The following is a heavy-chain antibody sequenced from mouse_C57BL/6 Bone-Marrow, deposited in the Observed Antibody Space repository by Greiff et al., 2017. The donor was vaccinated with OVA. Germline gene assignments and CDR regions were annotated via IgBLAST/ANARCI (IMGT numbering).Heavy chain of an antibody. V-gene: IGHV14-3*01. CDR2: IDPANGNT. Sequence: EVKLVESVAELVRPGASVKLSCTASGFNITNTYMHWVKQRPEQGLEWIGRIDPANGNTKYAPKFQGKATITADTSSNTAYLQLSSLTSEDTAIYYCALPTTVVAKYYAMDYWGQGTSVTVSS. CDR3: ALPTTVVAKYYAMDY. D-gene: IGHD1-1*01. CDR1: GFNITNTY. J-gene: IGHJ4*01.